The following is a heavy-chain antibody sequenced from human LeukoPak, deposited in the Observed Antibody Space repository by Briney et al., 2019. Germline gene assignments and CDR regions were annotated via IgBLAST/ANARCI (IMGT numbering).Heavy chain of an antibody. CDR2: IRSSGTTI. J-gene: IGHJ5*02. CDR1: GFTFSGSS. Sequence: GGSLRLSCAASGFTFSGSSMNWVRQAPGKGLEWVSYIRSSGTTIFYADSVKGRLTISRDNAKNSLYLQMNSLRAEDTAIYYCARGSCTGGSCYLSERLWFDPWGQGTLVTVSS. CDR3: ARGSCTGGSCYLSERLWFDP. V-gene: IGHV3-48*04. D-gene: IGHD2-15*01.